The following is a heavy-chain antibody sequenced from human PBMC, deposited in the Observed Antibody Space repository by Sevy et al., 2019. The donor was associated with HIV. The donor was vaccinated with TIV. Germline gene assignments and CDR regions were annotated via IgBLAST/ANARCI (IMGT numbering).Heavy chain of an antibody. Sequence: GGSLRLSCAASGFIFSSYSINWVRQAPGKGLEWVSSISSSSKYIYYADLVKGRFTISRDDAKNSLYLQMNSLRAEDTAVYYCARDPAIAAAVTFDNWGQGTLVTVSS. CDR2: ISSSSKYI. V-gene: IGHV3-21*01. CDR3: ARDPAIAAAVTFDN. D-gene: IGHD6-13*01. J-gene: IGHJ4*02. CDR1: GFIFSSYS.